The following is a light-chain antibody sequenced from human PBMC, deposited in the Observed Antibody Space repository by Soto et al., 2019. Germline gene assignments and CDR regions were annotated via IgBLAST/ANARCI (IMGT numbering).Light chain of an antibody. Sequence: DFVMTQSPLSLPVTPGEPASISCRSSQSLLHSNGYNYLDWYLQKPGQSPQLLIYLGSNRASGVHDRFSGSGSGTDFTLKISRVEAEDVGVYYCMQALQTQWTFGQGTKVDIK. J-gene: IGKJ1*01. CDR1: QSLLHSNGYNY. CDR3: MQALQTQWT. V-gene: IGKV2-28*01. CDR2: LGS.